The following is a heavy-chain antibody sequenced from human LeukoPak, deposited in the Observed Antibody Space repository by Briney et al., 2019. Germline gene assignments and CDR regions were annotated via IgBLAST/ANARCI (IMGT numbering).Heavy chain of an antibody. CDR2: ISYDGSNK. Sequence: PGGSLRLSCAASGFTFTSYAMHWVRQAPGKGLEWVAVISYDGSNKYYVDSVKGRFTISRDNSKNTLYLQMNSLRAEDTAVYYCARELKSIAAVRAAFDIWGQGTMVTVSS. V-gene: IGHV3-30-3*01. J-gene: IGHJ3*02. CDR1: GFTFTSYA. CDR3: ARELKSIAAVRAAFDI. D-gene: IGHD6-6*01.